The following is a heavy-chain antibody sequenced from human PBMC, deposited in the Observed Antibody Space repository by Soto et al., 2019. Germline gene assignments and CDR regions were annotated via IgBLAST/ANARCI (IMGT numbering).Heavy chain of an antibody. CDR3: ARGFIYDGRSYYLDY. V-gene: IGHV1-46*01. D-gene: IGHD3-22*01. CDR2: INPSGGST. J-gene: IGHJ4*02. CDR1: GYTFTSYY. Sequence: ASVKVSRKASGYTFTSYYMHWVRQAPGQGLEWMGIINPSGGSTRYAQKFQGRGTMTRGTSTSTVYMELSSLRSEDTALYSSARGFIYDGRSYYLDYWGQGSLVTASS.